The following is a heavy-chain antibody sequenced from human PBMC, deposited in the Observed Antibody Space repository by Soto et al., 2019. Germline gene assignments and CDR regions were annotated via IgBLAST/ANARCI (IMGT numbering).Heavy chain of an antibody. CDR3: ARGGLAARRTFDY. D-gene: IGHD6-6*01. CDR1: GFSLSTSGMC. V-gene: IGHV2-26*01. Sequence: SGPTLVNPTQTLTLTCTFSGFSLSTSGMCVSWIRQPPGKALEWLAHIFSNDEKSYSTSLKSRLTISKDTSKSQVVLTMTNMDPVDTATYYCARGGLAARRTFDYWGQGTQVTVSS. CDR2: IFSNDEK. J-gene: IGHJ4*02.